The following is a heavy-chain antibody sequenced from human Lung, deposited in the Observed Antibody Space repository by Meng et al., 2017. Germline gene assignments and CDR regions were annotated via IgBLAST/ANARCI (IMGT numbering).Heavy chain of an antibody. CDR1: GGCICGYF. Sequence: QMQEAGPVLLTPWGTLSLTGDVSGGCICGYFWTWIRQPAGKGLDWIGRVYSSGSANYNPSLKSRVTMSVDRSKNQFSLQLTSVTAADTAVYYCARGVGSLDFWGQGALVTVSS. J-gene: IGHJ4*02. V-gene: IGHV4-4*07. D-gene: IGHD5/OR15-5a*01. CDR3: ARGVGSLDF. CDR2: VYSSGSA.